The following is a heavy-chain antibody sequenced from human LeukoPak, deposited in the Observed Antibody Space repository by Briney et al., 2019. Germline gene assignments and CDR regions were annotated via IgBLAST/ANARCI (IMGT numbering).Heavy chain of an antibody. J-gene: IGHJ4*02. CDR2: IDRIPSIL. Sequence: GGSLRLSWEASGFAFNIYQMNWVRQAPGKGLEWVSSIDRIPSILYYADSVRGRFTISRDNAAMYLQTNSLRPDDTAVYYCARSAVSGSDSYFDSWGREPWSPSPQ. V-gene: IGHV3-48*03. CDR1: GFAFNIYQ. CDR3: ARSAVSGSDSYFDS. D-gene: IGHD5-12*01.